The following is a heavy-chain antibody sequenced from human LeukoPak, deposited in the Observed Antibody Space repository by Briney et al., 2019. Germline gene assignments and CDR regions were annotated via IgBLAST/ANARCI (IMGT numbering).Heavy chain of an antibody. Sequence: AETLSHTCAVSGYSISSGYYWGWLPQPPGKGLEWIGSIYHSGSTYYNPSLKSRVTRSVDTSKNQFSLKLSSVTAADTAVYYCARVSAHYDILTGYLYYFDYWGQGTLVTVSS. D-gene: IGHD3-9*01. CDR2: IYHSGST. CDR1: GYSISSGYY. CDR3: ARVSAHYDILTGYLYYFDY. V-gene: IGHV4-38-2*01. J-gene: IGHJ4*02.